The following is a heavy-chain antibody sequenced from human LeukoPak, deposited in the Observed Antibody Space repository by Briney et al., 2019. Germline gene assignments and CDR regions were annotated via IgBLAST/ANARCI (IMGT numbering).Heavy chain of an antibody. Sequence: PSETLSLTCGVSGGSFSGYYWSWIRQPPGKGLEWIGEINHSGSTNYNPSLKSRVTISVDTSKNQFSLKLSSVTAADTAVYYCARLLRWGSAARGPDFDYWGQGTLVTVSS. J-gene: IGHJ4*02. D-gene: IGHD6-13*01. CDR1: GGSFSGYY. CDR3: ARLLRWGSAARGPDFDY. CDR2: INHSGST. V-gene: IGHV4-34*01.